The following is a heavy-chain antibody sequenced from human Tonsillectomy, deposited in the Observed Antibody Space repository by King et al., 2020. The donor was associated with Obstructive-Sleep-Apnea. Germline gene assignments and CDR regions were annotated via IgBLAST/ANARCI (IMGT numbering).Heavy chain of an antibody. J-gene: IGHJ4*02. CDR1: GYSISIGYY. CDR2: IYHSGST. V-gene: IGHV4-38-2*02. CDR3: ARAGYYDSSGYCLFDY. Sequence: LQLQESGTGLVKPSETLSLTGTVSGYSISIGYYWGWIRQTPGKGLEWIGSIYHSGSTYYNTALKSRVTISVDRSKNQFSLQLSSVTAADSAVYYCARAGYYDSSGYCLFDYWGQGTLVTVSS. D-gene: IGHD3-22*01.